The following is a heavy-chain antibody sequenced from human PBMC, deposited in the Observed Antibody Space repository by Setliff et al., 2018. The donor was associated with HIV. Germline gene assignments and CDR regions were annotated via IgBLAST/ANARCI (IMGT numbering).Heavy chain of an antibody. V-gene: IGHV4-39*02. J-gene: IGHJ3*02. CDR1: GASVSTTGYY. CDR3: ATYLSDNYLDGAFDI. Sequence: SEPLSLTCTVSGASVSTTGYYWGWLRQSPGKGLQWIGTTFYSGSTYYNPSLKSRVTISLDTSNNDFSLTLTSVTAADTALYFCATYLSDNYLDGAFDIWGRGTMVTVSS. CDR2: TFYSGST. D-gene: IGHD3-3*01.